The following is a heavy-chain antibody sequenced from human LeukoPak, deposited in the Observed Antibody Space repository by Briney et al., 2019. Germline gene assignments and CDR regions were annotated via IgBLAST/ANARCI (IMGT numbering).Heavy chain of an antibody. D-gene: IGHD6-13*01. CDR2: INHSGST. CDR1: GGSFSGYY. CDR3: ARDGDGQQLVRPGSYYFDY. J-gene: IGHJ4*02. V-gene: IGHV4-34*01. Sequence: SETLSLTCAVYGGSFSGYYWSWIRQPPGKGLEWIGEINHSGSTNYNPSLKSRVTISVDTSKNQFSLKLSSVTAADTAVYYCARDGDGQQLVRPGSYYFDYWGQGTLVTVSS.